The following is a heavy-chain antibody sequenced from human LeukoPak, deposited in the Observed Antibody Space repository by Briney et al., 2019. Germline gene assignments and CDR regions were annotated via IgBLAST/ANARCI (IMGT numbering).Heavy chain of an antibody. CDR2: IYYSGST. CDR3: AKYDDTSGYLLYFDY. Sequence: SETLSLTCAVYGGSFSGYYWSWIRQPPGKGLEWIGTIYYSGSTYYNPSLKSRVTISADMSKNQYSLNLSSVTAADTAVYYCAKYDDTSGYLLYFDYWGQGTLVTVSS. D-gene: IGHD3-22*01. V-gene: IGHV4-34*01. CDR1: GGSFSGYY. J-gene: IGHJ4*02.